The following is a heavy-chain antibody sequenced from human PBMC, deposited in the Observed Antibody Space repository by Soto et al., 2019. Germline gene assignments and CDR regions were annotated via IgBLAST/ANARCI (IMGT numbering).Heavy chain of an antibody. CDR1: GGSFSGYY. D-gene: IGHD6-13*01. CDR2: INHSGST. V-gene: IGHV4-34*01. Sequence: SETLSLTCAVYGGSFSGYYWSWIRQPPGKGLEWIGEINHSGSTNYNPSLKSRGTISVDTSKNQFSLKLSSVTAADTPVYYCARGTSSSWYYYYYGMDVWGQGTTVTVSS. J-gene: IGHJ6*02. CDR3: ARGTSSSWYYYYYGMDV.